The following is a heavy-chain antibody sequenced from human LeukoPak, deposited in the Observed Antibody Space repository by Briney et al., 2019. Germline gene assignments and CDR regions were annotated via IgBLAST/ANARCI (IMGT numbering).Heavy chain of an antibody. CDR3: AKGPLSGSSGYYYADY. CDR1: GFTFSSYG. CDR2: ISGSGGST. V-gene: IGHV3-23*01. D-gene: IGHD3-22*01. J-gene: IGHJ4*02. Sequence: GGTLRLSCAASGFTFSSYGMSWVRQAPGKGLEWVSAISGSGGSTCYADSVKGRFTISRDNSKNTLYLQMNSLRAEDTAVYYCAKGPLSGSSGYYYADYWGQGTLVTVSS.